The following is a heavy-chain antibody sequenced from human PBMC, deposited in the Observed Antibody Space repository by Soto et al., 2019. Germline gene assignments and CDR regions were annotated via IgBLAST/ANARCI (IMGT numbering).Heavy chain of an antibody. CDR1: GFMFNNSA. CDR2: VSDNGGSRGGT. Sequence: GGSLRLSCRAAGFMFNNSAMTWVRQAPGQGLQWVASVSDNGGSRGGTYYADSVKSRFTISRDNSKNPLYLQLDSLTCADMAEYDCARVNAVVVAALDIWSQGIRFTISS. D-gene: IGHD2-15*01. J-gene: IGHJ3*02. V-gene: IGHV3-23*01. CDR3: ARVNAVVVAALDI.